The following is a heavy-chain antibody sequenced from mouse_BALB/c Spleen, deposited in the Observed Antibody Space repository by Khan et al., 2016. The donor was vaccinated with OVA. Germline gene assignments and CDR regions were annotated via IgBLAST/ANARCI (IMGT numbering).Heavy chain of an antibody. CDR1: GFTFSSYA. V-gene: IGHV5-9-3*01. CDR2: ISSGGDYT. CDR3: ARHNYGPFAY. D-gene: IGHD1-1*01. J-gene: IGHJ3*01. Sequence: EVELVESGGGLVKPGGPLKLSCAASGFTFSSYAMSWVRQTPEKRLEWVATISSGGDYTYFPDNMKGRFTISRDNAKNTLYLQMSSLRSEDTAIYYCARHNYGPFAYWGQGTLVTVSA.